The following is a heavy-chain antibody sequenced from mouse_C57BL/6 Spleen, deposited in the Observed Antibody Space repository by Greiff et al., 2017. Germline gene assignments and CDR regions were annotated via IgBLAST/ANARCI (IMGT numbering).Heavy chain of an antibody. V-gene: IGHV1-64*01. CDR1: GYTFTSYW. D-gene: IGHD2-13*01. CDR2: IHPNSGST. CDR3: ARSGDASGAMDY. Sequence: QVQLKQPGAELVKPGASVKLSCKASGYTFTSYWMHWVKQRPGQGLEWIGMIHPNSGSTNYNEKFKIKATLTVDKSSSTAYMQLSSLTSEDSAVYYCARSGDASGAMDYWGQGTSVTVSS. J-gene: IGHJ4*01.